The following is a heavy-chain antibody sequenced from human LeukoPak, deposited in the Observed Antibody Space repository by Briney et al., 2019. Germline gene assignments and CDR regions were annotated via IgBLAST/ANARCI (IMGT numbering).Heavy chain of an antibody. CDR1: GYTFTGYY. CDR3: ARVYSSGWALYFDY. CDR2: INPNSGGT. D-gene: IGHD6-19*01. J-gene: IGHJ4*02. V-gene: IGHV1-2*02. Sequence: ASVEVSCKASGYTFTGYYMHWVRQAPGQGLEWMGWINPNSGGTNYAQKFQGRVTMTRDTSISTAYMELSRLRSDDTAVYHCARVYSSGWALYFDYWGQGTLVTVSS.